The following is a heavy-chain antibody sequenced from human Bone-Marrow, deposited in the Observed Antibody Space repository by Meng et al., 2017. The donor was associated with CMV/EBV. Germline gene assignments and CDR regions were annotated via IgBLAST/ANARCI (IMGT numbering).Heavy chain of an antibody. CDR2: INPNSGGT. J-gene: IGHJ4*02. CDR3: ASVGSDSYGYEVDY. V-gene: IGHV1-2*02. D-gene: IGHD5-18*01. CDR1: GYTFTSYD. Sequence: ASVKVSCKASGYTFTSYDINWVRQAPGQGLEWMGWINPNSGGTNYAQKFQGRVTMTRDTSISTAYMELSSLRSEDTAVYYCASVGSDSYGYEVDYWGQGTLVTVSS.